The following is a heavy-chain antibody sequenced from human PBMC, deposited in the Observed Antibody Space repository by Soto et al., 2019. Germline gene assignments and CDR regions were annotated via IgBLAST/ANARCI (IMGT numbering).Heavy chain of an antibody. CDR1: GFTFSSYG. J-gene: IGHJ6*02. V-gene: IGHV3-30*18. CDR2: ISYDGSNK. D-gene: IGHD2-2*01. CDR3: AKEMPQVVPAAIGKYYYYGMDV. Sequence: XESLVLCFAASGFTFSSYGMHWVRQAPGKGLEWVAVISYDGSNKYYADSVKGRFTISRDNSKNTLYLQMNSLRAEDTAVYYCAKEMPQVVPAAIGKYYYYGMDVWGQGTTVTVS.